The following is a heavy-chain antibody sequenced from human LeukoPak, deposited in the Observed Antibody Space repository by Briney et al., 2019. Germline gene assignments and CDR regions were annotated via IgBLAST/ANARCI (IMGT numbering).Heavy chain of an antibody. Sequence: ASVKVSCKTSGYTFTSYGISWVRQAPGQGLEWMGWISAYNGNTKYAQNVQDRVTMTTDTSTGTAYMELTSLTSDDTAVYYCARSACNSGWYYLYWGQGTLVTVSS. CDR3: ARSACNSGWYYLY. D-gene: IGHD6-19*01. J-gene: IGHJ4*02. V-gene: IGHV1-18*01. CDR1: GYTFTSYG. CDR2: ISAYNGNT.